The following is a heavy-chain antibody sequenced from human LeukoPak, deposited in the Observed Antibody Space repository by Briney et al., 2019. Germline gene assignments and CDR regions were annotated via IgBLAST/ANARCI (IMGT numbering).Heavy chain of an antibody. CDR3: ARNGKSNPGIAVAGSTTPYYYYYMDV. J-gene: IGHJ6*03. D-gene: IGHD6-19*01. V-gene: IGHV1-8*01. CDR2: MNPNSGNT. CDR1: GYTFTSYD. Sequence: GASVKVSCKASGYTFTSYDINWVRQATGQGLEWMGWMNPNSGNTGYAQKFQGRVTMTRNTSISTAYMELNSLRAEDTAVYYCARNGKSNPGIAVAGSTTPYYYYYMDVWGKGTTVTVSS.